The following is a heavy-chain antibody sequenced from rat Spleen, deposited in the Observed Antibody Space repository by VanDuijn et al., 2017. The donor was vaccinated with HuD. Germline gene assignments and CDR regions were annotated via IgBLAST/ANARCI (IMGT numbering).Heavy chain of an antibody. D-gene: IGHD1-2*01. J-gene: IGHJ4*01. CDR1: GYSITSGYG. Sequence: EVQLQESGPGLVKPSQSLSLTCSVTGYSITSGYGWSWIRKFPGNKLEWMGYINSAGSANYNPSLRSRISIARDTSKNQFFLQVNSVTTEDTGTYYCAREAAISRGVMDAWGQGASVTVSS. CDR3: AREAAISRGVMDA. CDR2: INSAGSA. V-gene: IGHV3-3*01.